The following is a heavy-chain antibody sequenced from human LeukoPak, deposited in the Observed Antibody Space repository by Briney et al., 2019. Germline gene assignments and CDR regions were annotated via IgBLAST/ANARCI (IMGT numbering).Heavy chain of an antibody. CDR3: ARLEGSATRD. CDR2: ISGSGGST. V-gene: IGHV3-64*01. J-gene: IGHJ4*02. CDR1: GFTFSGYA. Sequence: PGGSLRLSCAASGFTFSGYAMDWVRQAPGKGLEYVSAISGSGGSTFYANSVKGRFTISRDNSKNTLYLQMGSLRAEDMAVYYCARLEGSATRDWGQGTLVTVSS. D-gene: IGHD2-15*01.